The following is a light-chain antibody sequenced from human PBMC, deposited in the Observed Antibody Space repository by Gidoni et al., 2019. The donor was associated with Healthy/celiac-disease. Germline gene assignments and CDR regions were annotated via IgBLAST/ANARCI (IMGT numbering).Light chain of an antibody. J-gene: IGKJ1*01. CDR1: QSVSSSY. CDR2: GAS. V-gene: IGKV3-20*01. Sequence: EIVLTQSPGTLSLSPGERATLSCRASQSVSSSYLAWYQQKPGKAPRLLIYGASSRATGTPDRFSGSGSGTDFTLTISRLEPEDFAVYYCQQYGSSSVTFXQXTKVEIK. CDR3: QQYGSSSVT.